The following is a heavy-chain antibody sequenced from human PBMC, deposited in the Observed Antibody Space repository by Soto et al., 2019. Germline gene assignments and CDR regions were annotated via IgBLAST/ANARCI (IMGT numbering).Heavy chain of an antibody. Sequence: KPGGSLRLSCAASGFTFHNAWMSWVRQAPGKGLEWVARIRSETDGGTADYAAPVKGRFTISRDDSEKMIYLHMNSLEIEDTAVYYCTTDTSYITPYTEGMDVWGQGTTVTVSS. CDR2: IRSETDGGTA. CDR3: TTDTSYITPYTEGMDV. V-gene: IGHV3-15*01. J-gene: IGHJ6*02. CDR1: GFTFHNAW. D-gene: IGHD1-1*01.